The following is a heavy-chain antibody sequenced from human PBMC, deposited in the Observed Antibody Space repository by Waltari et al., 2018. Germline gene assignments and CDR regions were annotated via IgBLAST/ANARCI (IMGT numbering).Heavy chain of an antibody. J-gene: IGHJ4*02. CDR2: INPSSGVT. V-gene: IGHV1-2*06. D-gene: IGHD6-19*01. Sequence: QARLVKSGPGVKRPGASGKVSGKPSGYPFTAHFFPWVRQAPGQGLEWVGRINPSSGVTNYTQKFQGRVTMTRDTSISTAYMELSRLRSDDTAVYYCARIAVVEASYWGQGTLVTVSS. CDR1: GYPFTAHF. CDR3: ARIAVVEASY.